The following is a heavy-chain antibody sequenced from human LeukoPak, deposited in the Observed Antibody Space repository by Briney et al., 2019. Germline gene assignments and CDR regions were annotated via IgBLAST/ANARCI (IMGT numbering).Heavy chain of an antibody. J-gene: IGHJ4*02. Sequence: GGSLRLSCAASGFTFSSYSMNWVRQAPGKGLEWVSYISSSSSTIYYADSVKGRFTISRDNAKNSLYLQMNSLRAEDTAVYYCARDRAVSSSTTPDYWGQGTLVTVSS. CDR2: ISSSSSTI. D-gene: IGHD6-6*01. V-gene: IGHV3-48*01. CDR3: ARDRAVSSSTTPDY. CDR1: GFTFSSYS.